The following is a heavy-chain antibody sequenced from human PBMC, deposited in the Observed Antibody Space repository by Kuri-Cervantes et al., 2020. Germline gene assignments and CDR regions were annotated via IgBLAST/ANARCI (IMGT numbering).Heavy chain of an antibody. CDR1: GFTFDDYA. Sequence: SLKISCAASGFTFDDYAMHWVRQAPGKGLEWVSGISWNSGSIGYADSVKGRFTISRDNAKNSLYLQMNSLRAEDTAVYYCAKGDPGIAAAGQRDYGMDVWGQGTTVTVSS. V-gene: IGHV3-9*01. CDR3: AKGDPGIAAAGQRDYGMDV. CDR2: ISWNSGSI. D-gene: IGHD6-13*01. J-gene: IGHJ6*02.